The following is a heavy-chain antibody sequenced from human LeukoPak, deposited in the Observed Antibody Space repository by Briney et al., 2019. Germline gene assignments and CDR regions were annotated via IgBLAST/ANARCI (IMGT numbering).Heavy chain of an antibody. CDR2: IHYSGST. V-gene: IGHV4-39*01. CDR3: ARYEVDSSGSPFDY. J-gene: IGHJ4*02. D-gene: IGHD6-19*01. CDR1: GGSISRGSYY. Sequence: SETLSLTCTVSGGSISRGSYYWSRIPQPQGMELVWVGSIHYSGSTYHNPSLKSRVTISVDTSKNQFSLKLTSVTAADSAVYYCARYEVDSSGSPFDYWGQGTLVTVSS.